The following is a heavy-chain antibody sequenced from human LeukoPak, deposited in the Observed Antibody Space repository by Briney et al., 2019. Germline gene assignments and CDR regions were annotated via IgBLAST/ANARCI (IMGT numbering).Heavy chain of an antibody. CDR2: INHSGSS. Sequence: SETLSLTCAVYGGSFSGHYWSWIRQPPGKGLEWIGEINHSGSSTYNPSLKSRVTISVDTSKNQFSLKLSSVTAADTAVYYCARLFFAFGESYYYSYYMDVWGRGTTVTISS. V-gene: IGHV4-34*01. D-gene: IGHD3-10*01. CDR1: GGSFSGHY. CDR3: ARLFFAFGESYYYSYYMDV. J-gene: IGHJ6*03.